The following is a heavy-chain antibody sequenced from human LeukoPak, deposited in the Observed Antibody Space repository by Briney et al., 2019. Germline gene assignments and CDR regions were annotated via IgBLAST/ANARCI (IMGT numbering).Heavy chain of an antibody. CDR3: ARDRGTFDY. Sequence: SETLSLTCTVSGGSISSYYWSWIRQPPGKGLEWIGYIYYSGSTNYNPSLKSRVTISVDTSKNQFSLKLSSVTAADTAVYYCARDRGTFDYWGQGTLVTVSS. V-gene: IGHV4-59*01. CDR1: GGSISSYY. D-gene: IGHD3-10*01. CDR2: IYYSGST. J-gene: IGHJ4*02.